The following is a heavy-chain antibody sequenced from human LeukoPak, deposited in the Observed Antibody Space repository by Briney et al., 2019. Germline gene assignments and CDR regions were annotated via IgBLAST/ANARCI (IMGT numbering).Heavy chain of an antibody. J-gene: IGHJ4*02. V-gene: IGHV1-18*01. D-gene: IGHD2-15*01. CDR2: ISAYNGNT. CDR3: ASVGACSGGSCYDFDY. CDR1: GYTFTSYG. Sequence: ASVKVSCKASGYTFTSYGISWVRQAPGQGLERMGWISAYNGNTNYAQKLQGRVTMTTDTSTSTAYMELRSLRSDDTAVYYCASVGACSGGSCYDFDYWGQGTLVTVSP.